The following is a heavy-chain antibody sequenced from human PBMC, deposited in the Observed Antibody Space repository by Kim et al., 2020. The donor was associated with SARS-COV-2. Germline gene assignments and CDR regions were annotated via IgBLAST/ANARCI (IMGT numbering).Heavy chain of an antibody. CDR3: ARDGWRAPTLDY. Sequence: NAHTLKGPVSISTDNSKNTLYLQINSLGAEDTAVYYCARDGWRAPTLDYWGQGTLVTVSS. D-gene: IGHD1-1*01. J-gene: IGHJ4*02. V-gene: IGHV3-33*01.